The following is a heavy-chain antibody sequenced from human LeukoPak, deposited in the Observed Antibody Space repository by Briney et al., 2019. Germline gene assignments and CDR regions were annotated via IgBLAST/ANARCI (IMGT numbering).Heavy chain of an antibody. V-gene: IGHV3-21*01. CDR3: ARDSWGIVVVPAALDY. CDR1: GFTFSGHW. D-gene: IGHD2-2*01. CDR2: ISSSSSYI. J-gene: IGHJ4*02. Sequence: NPGGSLRLSCAASGFTFSGHWMSWVRQAPGKGLEWVSSISSSSSYIYYADSVKGRFTISRDNAKNSLYLQMNSLRAEDTAVYYCARDSWGIVVVPAALDYWGQGTLVTVSS.